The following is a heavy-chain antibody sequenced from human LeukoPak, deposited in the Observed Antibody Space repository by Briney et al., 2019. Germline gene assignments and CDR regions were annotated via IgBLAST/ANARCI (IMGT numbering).Heavy chain of an antibody. D-gene: IGHD2/OR15-2a*01. CDR2: INHSGST. V-gene: IGHV4-34*01. CDR3: ARGRVLREP. Sequence: LDWIGEINHSGSTNYNPSLKSRVTISVDTSKNQFSLKLSSVTAADTAVYYCARGRVLREPWGQGTLVTVSS. J-gene: IGHJ5*02.